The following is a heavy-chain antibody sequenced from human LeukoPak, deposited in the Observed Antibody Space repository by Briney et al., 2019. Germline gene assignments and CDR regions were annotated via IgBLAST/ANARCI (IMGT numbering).Heavy chain of an antibody. CDR1: GFTFSSYE. CDR3: ATDGYNSGY. J-gene: IGHJ4*02. V-gene: IGHV3-48*03. CDR2: ISFSGDTL. Sequence: GGSLRLSCAASGFTFSSYEMNWVRQAPGKGLEWVSYISFSGDTLNYADSVKGRFTISRDNAKNSLYLQMNSLRAEDTALYYCATDGYNSGYWGQGTLVTVSS. D-gene: IGHD5-24*01.